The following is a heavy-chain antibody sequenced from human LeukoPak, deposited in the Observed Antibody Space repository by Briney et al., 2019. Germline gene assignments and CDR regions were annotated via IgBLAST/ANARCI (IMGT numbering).Heavy chain of an antibody. CDR3: ARPVTTDEIEYFQH. CDR2: IYYSGST. V-gene: IGHV4-39*01. J-gene: IGHJ1*01. Sequence: SETLSLTCTVSGGSISSSSYYRGWIRQPPGKGLEWIGSIYYSGSTYYNPSLKSRVTISVDTSKNQFSLKLSSVTAADTAVCYCARPVTTDEIEYFQHWGQGTLVTVSS. D-gene: IGHD4-11*01. CDR1: GGSISSSSYY.